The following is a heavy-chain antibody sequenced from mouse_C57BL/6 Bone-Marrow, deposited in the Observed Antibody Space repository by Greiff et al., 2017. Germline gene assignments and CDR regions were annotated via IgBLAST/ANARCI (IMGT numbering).Heavy chain of an antibody. Sequence: EVQLQESGAELVRPGASVKLSCTASGFNFKDDYMHWVKQRPEQGLEWIGWIDPENGDTEYASKFQGKATITADTSSNTAYLQLSSLTSEDTAVYYCTAYSFYWYFDVWGTGTTVTVSS. CDR1: GFNFKDDY. D-gene: IGHD2-12*01. V-gene: IGHV14-4*01. CDR2: IDPENGDT. J-gene: IGHJ1*03. CDR3: TAYSFYWYFDV.